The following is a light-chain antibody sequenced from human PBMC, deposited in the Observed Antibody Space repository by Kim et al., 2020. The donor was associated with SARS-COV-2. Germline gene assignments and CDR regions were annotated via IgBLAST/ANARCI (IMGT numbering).Light chain of an antibody. CDR3: GTDHGRGSNCVWV. V-gene: IGLV9-49*01. CDR1: SGYSNYK. J-gene: IGLJ3*02. CDR2: VGTGGIVG. Sequence: QPVLTQPPSASASLGASVTLTCTLSSGYSNYKVDWYQQRPGKGPRFVMRVGTGGIVGSKGDGIPDRFSVLGSGLNRYLTIKNIQEEDESDYHCGTDHGRGSNCVWVFGGGTQLTVL.